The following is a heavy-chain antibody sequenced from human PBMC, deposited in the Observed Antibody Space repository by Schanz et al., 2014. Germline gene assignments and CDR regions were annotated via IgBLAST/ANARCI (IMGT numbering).Heavy chain of an antibody. V-gene: IGHV3-30*18. CDR1: GFSFSDYG. CDR2: ISYHGSEK. J-gene: IGHJ6*02. Sequence: QVQLVESGGSVVQPGRSLRLSCAGSGFSFSDYGMHWVRQAPGRGLEWVAVISYHGSEKYYADSVKGRFTISRDNAKNTLYLQMNSLRVEDTAEYYCAKNWKGHHITGRPGWSDGMDVWGQGTTVTVSS. CDR3: AKNWKGHHITGRPGWSDGMDV. D-gene: IGHD6-6*01.